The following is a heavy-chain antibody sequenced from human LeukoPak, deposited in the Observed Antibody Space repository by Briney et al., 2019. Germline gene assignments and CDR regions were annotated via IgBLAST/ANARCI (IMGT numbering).Heavy chain of an antibody. CDR3: ARENWGPDY. CDR1: GFTFNKYW. D-gene: IGHD7-27*01. CDR2: IKQDGSGK. Sequence: SGGSLRLSCAASGFTFNKYWMTWVRQAPGKGLEWVANIKQDGSGKHYVSSVKGRFTISRDNAKNSVYLQMNSLRDEDTAIYYCARENWGPDYWGQGTLVTVSS. V-gene: IGHV3-7*01. J-gene: IGHJ4*02.